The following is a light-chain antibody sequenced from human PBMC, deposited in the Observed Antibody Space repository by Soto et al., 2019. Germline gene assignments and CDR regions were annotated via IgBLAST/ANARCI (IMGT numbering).Light chain of an antibody. CDR3: QQYGNSPT. J-gene: IGKJ1*01. V-gene: IGKV3-20*01. Sequence: EIVLTQSPGTLSLSPGERATLSCRASQSVSSSYLAWYQQKPGHAPRLLIYDTSSRATGIPDRFSGSKSGTDFTLTISRLEPEDVAVYYCQQYGNSPTFGQGTKVEIK. CDR2: DTS. CDR1: QSVSSSY.